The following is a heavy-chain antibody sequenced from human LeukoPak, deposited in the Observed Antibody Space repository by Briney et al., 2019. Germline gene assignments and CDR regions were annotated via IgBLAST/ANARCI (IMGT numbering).Heavy chain of an antibody. D-gene: IGHD3-9*01. J-gene: IGHJ4*02. CDR3: ARARSVLRYFDGDYFDY. Sequence: HSGGSLRLSCAASGFTFSSYAMHWVRQAPGKGLEWVAVISYDGSNKYYADSVRGRFTISRDNAKNSLYLQMNSLRAEDTAVYYCARARSVLRYFDGDYFDYWGQGTLVTVSS. CDR1: GFTFSSYA. CDR2: ISYDGSNK. V-gene: IGHV3-30*04.